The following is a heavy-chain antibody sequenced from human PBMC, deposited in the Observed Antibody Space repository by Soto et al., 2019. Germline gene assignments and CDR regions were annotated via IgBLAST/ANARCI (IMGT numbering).Heavy chain of an antibody. Sequence: SETLSLTCTVSGGSISSSSYYWGWIRQPPGKGLEWIGSIYYSGSTYYNPSLKSRVTISVDTSKNQFSLKLSSVTAADTAVYYCARRGIAAAGTSWFGPWGQGTLVTVSS. CDR3: ARRGIAAAGTSWFGP. D-gene: IGHD6-13*01. V-gene: IGHV4-39*01. CDR1: GGSISSSSYY. J-gene: IGHJ5*02. CDR2: IYYSGST.